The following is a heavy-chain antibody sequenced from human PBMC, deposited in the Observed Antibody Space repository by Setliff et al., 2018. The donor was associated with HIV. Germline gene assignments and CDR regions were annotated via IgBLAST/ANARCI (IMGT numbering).Heavy chain of an antibody. J-gene: IGHJ4*02. CDR2: IIPIFGKA. CDR1: GGTFSSYA. Sequence: GASVKVSCKASGGTFSSYAINWVRQAPGQGLEWMGGIIPIFGKANYAQKFQGRVTITADESTNTAYMQMNSLRAEDTAVYYCARGSSSWYYWGQGTLVTVSS. D-gene: IGHD6-13*01. CDR3: ARGSSSWYY. V-gene: IGHV1-69*13.